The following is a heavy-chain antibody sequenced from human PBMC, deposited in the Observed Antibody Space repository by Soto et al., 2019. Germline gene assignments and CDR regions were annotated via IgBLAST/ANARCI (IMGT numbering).Heavy chain of an antibody. Sequence: ESGGGVVQPGRSLRLSCAASGFTFSSYGMHWVRQAPGKGLEWVAVIWYDGSNKYYADSVKGRFTISRDNSKNTLYLQMNSLRAEDTAVYYCARVRGITMVRGVQDAFDIWGQGTMVTVSS. CDR3: ARVRGITMVRGVQDAFDI. J-gene: IGHJ3*02. CDR1: GFTFSSYG. V-gene: IGHV3-33*01. D-gene: IGHD3-10*01. CDR2: IWYDGSNK.